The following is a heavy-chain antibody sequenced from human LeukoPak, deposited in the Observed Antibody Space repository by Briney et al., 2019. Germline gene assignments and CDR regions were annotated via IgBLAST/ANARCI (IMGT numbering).Heavy chain of an antibody. CDR1: GGSFSGYY. Sequence: SETLSLTCAVYGGSFSGYYWSWIRQPPGKGLEWIGEINHSGSTNYNPSLKSRVTISVDTSKNQFSLKLSSVTAADTAVYYCARARGITILGVANRWFDPWGQGTLVTVSS. D-gene: IGHD3-3*01. V-gene: IGHV4-34*01. CDR2: INHSGST. J-gene: IGHJ5*02. CDR3: ARARGITILGVANRWFDP.